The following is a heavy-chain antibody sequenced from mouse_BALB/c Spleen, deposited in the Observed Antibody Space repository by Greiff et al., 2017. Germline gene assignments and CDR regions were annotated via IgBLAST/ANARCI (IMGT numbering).Heavy chain of an antibody. CDR2: ISSGGST. D-gene: IGHD2-10*01. CDR3: ARGAYYGNFYAMDY. Sequence: EVKVEESGGGLVKPGGSLKLSCAASGFTFSSYAMSWVRQTPEKRLEWVASISSGGSTYYPDSVKGRFTISRDNARNILYLQMSSLRSEDTAMYYCARGAYYGNFYAMDYWGQGTSVTVSS. J-gene: IGHJ4*01. CDR1: GFTFSSYA. V-gene: IGHV5-6-5*01.